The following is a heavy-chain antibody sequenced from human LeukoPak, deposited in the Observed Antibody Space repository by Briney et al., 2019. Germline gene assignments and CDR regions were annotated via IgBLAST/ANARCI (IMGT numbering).Heavy chain of an antibody. CDR1: GGSISSYY. D-gene: IGHD3-3*01. CDR3: ARNYDFWSGYSRIIWFDP. J-gene: IGHJ5*02. Sequence: SETLSLTCTVSGGSISSYYWSWIRQPPGKGLEWLGYIYYSGSTNYNPSLKSRVTISVDTSKNQFSLKLSSVTAADTAVYYCARNYDFWSGYSRIIWFDPWGQGTLVTVSS. CDR2: IYYSGST. V-gene: IGHV4-59*01.